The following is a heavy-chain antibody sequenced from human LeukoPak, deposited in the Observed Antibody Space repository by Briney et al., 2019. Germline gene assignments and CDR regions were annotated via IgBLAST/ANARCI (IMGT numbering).Heavy chain of an antibody. D-gene: IGHD3-3*01. Sequence: ASVKVSCKASGGTFSSYAISWVRQAPGQGLEWMGGIIPIFGTANYAQKFQGRVTITTDESTSTAYMELSSLRSEDTAVYYCARPNTLLTYYDFWSGYPLDYWGQGTLVTVSS. V-gene: IGHV1-69*05. CDR3: ARPNTLLTYYDFWSGYPLDY. CDR1: GGTFSSYA. J-gene: IGHJ4*02. CDR2: IIPIFGTA.